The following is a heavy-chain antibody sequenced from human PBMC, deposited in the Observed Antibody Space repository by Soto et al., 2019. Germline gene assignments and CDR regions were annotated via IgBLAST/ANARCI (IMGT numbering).Heavy chain of an antibody. D-gene: IGHD6-13*01. Sequence: GGSLRLSCAASGFTFSSYGMHWVRQAPGKGLEWVAVISYDGSNKYYADSVKGRFTISRDNSKNTLYLQMNSLRAEDTAVYYCAKDALRGGYSSSWYYYYGMDVWPRDHGHRLL. CDR3: AKDALRGGYSSSWYYYYGMDV. CDR2: ISYDGSNK. V-gene: IGHV3-30*18. CDR1: GFTFSSYG. J-gene: IGHJ6*02.